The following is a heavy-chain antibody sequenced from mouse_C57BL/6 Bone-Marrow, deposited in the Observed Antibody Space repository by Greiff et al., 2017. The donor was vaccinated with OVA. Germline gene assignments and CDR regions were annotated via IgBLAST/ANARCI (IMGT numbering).Heavy chain of an antibody. CDR2: IYPGDGDT. CDR1: GYAFSSSW. CDR3: ARWKTY. V-gene: IGHV1-82*01. J-gene: IGHJ2*01. Sequence: VQVVESGPELVKPGASVKISCKASGYAFSSSWMNWVKQRPGKGLEWIGRIYPGDGDTNYNGKFKGKATLTADKSSSTAYMQLSSLTSEDSAVYFCARWKTYWGQGTTLTVSS.